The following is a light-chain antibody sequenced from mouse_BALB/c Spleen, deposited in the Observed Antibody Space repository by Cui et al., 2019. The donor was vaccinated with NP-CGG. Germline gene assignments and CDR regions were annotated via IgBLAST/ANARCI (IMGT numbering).Light chain of an antibody. V-gene: IGLV1*01. CDR2: GTN. CDR1: TGAVTTNNY. CDR3: ALWYSNHWV. J-gene: IGLJ1*01. Sequence: QAVVTQESALTTSPGETVTLTCRSSTGAVTTNNYANWVQEKPDHLFTGLIGGTNNRAPGVPARFSGSLIGDKAALTITGAQTEDEAIYFCALWYSNHWVLRGGTKLTVL.